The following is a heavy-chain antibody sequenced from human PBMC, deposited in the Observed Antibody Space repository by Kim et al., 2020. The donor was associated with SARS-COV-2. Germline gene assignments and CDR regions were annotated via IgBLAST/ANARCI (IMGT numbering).Heavy chain of an antibody. CDR3: ARSSDSSGYLFDY. D-gene: IGHD3-22*01. CDR2: IGTAGDT. CDR1: GFTFSSYD. J-gene: IGHJ4*02. Sequence: GGSLRLSCAASGFTFSSYDMHWVRQATGKGLEWVSAIGTAGDTYYPGSVKGRFTISRENAKNSLYLQMNSLRAGDTAVYYCARSSDSSGYLFDYWGQGTLVTVSS. V-gene: IGHV3-13*01.